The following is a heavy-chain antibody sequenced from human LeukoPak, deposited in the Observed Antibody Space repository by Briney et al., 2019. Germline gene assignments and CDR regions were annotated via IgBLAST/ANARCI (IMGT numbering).Heavy chain of an antibody. CDR2: ITSNIGTT. V-gene: IGHV3-48*01. D-gene: IGHD7-27*01. J-gene: IGHJ6*03. CDR1: GFTFSTYS. CDR3: ASIHPPGCYYSHMDV. Sequence: PGGSLRLSCAASGFTFSTYSMNWVRQAPGKGLEWVSYITSNIGTTYYADSVKGRFTISRDNARNSLYLQMNSLRAEDTAVYFCASIHPPGCYYSHMDVWGKGTTVTVSS.